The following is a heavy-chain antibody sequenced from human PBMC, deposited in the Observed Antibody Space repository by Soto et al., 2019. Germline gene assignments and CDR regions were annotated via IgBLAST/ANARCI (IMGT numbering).Heavy chain of an antibody. CDR3: ARDQVKGTMTIL. CDR1: GFTFINYA. D-gene: IGHD4-17*01. J-gene: IGHJ4*02. V-gene: IGHV3-30-3*01. Sequence: LRLSCAASGFTFINYAMHWVRQAPGKGLEWVAVISYDGSNKYYADSVKGRFTISRDNSKNTMYLQMNSLSAEDTAVYHCARDQVKGTMTILWGQGTLVTVSS. CDR2: ISYDGSNK.